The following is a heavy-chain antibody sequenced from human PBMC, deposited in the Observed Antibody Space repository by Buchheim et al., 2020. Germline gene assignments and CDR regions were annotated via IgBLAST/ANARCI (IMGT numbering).Heavy chain of an antibody. CDR1: GGSISSYY. J-gene: IGHJ4*02. CDR2: SYYSGST. Sequence: QVQLQESGPGLVKPSETLSLTCTVSGGSISSYYWSWIRQPPGKGLEWIGYSYYSGSTNYNPSLKSRVTISVDTYKNQVSLKLRSVTAADTAVYYCARVRYDFWSGYFFDYWGQGTL. CDR3: ARVRYDFWSGYFFDY. V-gene: IGHV4-59*01. D-gene: IGHD3-3*01.